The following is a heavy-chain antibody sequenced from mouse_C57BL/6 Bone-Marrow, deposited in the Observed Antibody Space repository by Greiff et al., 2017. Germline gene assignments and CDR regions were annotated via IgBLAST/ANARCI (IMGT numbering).Heavy chain of an antibody. Sequence: VQLQQSGAELVRPGASVKLSCKASGYTFTDYYINWVKQRPGQGLEWIARIYPGSGNTYYNEKFKGKATLTAEKSSSTAYMQLSSLTSEDSAVYFCARLTGRNAMDYWGQGTSVTVSS. V-gene: IGHV1-76*01. CDR1: GYTFTDYY. CDR3: ARLTGRNAMDY. CDR2: IYPGSGNT. J-gene: IGHJ4*01. D-gene: IGHD4-1*01.